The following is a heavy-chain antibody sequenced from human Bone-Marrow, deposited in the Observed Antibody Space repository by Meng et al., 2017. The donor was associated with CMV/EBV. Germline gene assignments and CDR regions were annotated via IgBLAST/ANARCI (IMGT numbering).Heavy chain of an antibody. D-gene: IGHD1-26*01. CDR2: IYNSGRT. CDR1: GGSISSYY. Sequence: SETLSLTCTVPGGSISSYYLSWIRQPPGKGLEWIGYIYNSGRTNYNPSLQSRVTISVDTYKTQFSLKLTSVTTADTAVYFCAREGGATYFPSGTFDIWGQGTMVTVSS. CDR3: AREGGATYFPSGTFDI. V-gene: IGHV4-59*01. J-gene: IGHJ3*02.